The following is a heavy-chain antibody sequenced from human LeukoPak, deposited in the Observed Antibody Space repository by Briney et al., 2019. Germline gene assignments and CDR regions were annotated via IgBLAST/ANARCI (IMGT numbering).Heavy chain of an antibody. J-gene: IGHJ4*02. D-gene: IGHD6-19*01. V-gene: IGHV4-59*01. CDR3: ARANSGWHPGDRGFDY. CDR2: IYYSGST. Sequence: PSETLSLTCTVSGGSISSYYWSWIRQPPGKGLEWIGYIYYSGSTNYNPSLKSRVTISVDTSKNQFSLKLSSVTAADTAVYYCARANSGWHPGDRGFDYWGQGTLVTVSS. CDR1: GGSISSYY.